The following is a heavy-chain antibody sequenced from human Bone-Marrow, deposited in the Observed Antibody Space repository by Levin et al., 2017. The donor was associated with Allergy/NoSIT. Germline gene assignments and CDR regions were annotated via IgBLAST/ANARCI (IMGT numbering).Heavy chain of an antibody. Sequence: GGSLRLSCVASGFSLSSYGMHWVRQVPGKGLEWVAVIWFDGVHEEYAASVRGRFTISRDSSKNTLYLQMNSLRAEDAAVYYGARDRVPQWLLVGTFDVWGQGTMVTVSS. CDR2: IWFDGVHE. D-gene: IGHD6-19*01. CDR3: ARDRVPQWLLVGTFDV. CDR1: GFSLSSYG. J-gene: IGHJ3*01. V-gene: IGHV3-33*01.